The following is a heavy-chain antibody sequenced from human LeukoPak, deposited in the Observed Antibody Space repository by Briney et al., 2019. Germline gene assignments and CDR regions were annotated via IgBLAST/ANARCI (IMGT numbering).Heavy chain of an antibody. CDR2: IYPNGTT. Sequence: SETLSLTCTVSGGSISNYYWSWIRQPAGKGLEWIGRIYPNGTTTYNPSLKSRVTMSVDTSKNQFSLKLTSLTAAGTAVYYCARDRGCSSTSCYVFDYWGQGTLVTVSS. D-gene: IGHD2-2*01. CDR3: ARDRGCSSTSCYVFDY. J-gene: IGHJ4*02. CDR1: GGSISNYY. V-gene: IGHV4-4*07.